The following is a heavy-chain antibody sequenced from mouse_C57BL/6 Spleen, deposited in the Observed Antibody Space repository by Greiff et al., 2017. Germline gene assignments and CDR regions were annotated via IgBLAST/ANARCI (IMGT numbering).Heavy chain of an antibody. Sequence: EVKVVESEGGLVQPGSSMKLSCTASGFTFSDYYMAWVRQVPEKGLEWVANINYDGSSTYYLDSLKSRFIISRDNAKNILYLQMSSLKSEDTATYYCALGPYFDYWGQGTTLTVSS. J-gene: IGHJ2*01. CDR1: GFTFSDYY. V-gene: IGHV5-16*01. CDR2: INYDGSST. D-gene: IGHD4-1*01. CDR3: ALGPYFDY.